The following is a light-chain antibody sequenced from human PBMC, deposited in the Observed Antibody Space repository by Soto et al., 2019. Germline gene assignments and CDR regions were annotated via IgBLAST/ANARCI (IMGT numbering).Light chain of an antibody. Sequence: TQSPSSLSASVGDTVTVTCRASQTVRNNYLAWYQQKPGQAPRLLIYDASSRATGIPDRFSGGGSGTDFTLTISRLEPEDFAVYYCQQFSSYPLTFGGGTRLEIK. CDR2: DAS. CDR3: QQFSSYPLT. J-gene: IGKJ5*01. V-gene: IGKV3-20*01. CDR1: QTVRNNY.